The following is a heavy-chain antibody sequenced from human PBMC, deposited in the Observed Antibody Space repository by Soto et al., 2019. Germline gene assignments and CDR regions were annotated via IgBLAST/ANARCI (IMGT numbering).Heavy chain of an antibody. Sequence: SVKVSCKASGGTFSSYAISWVRQAPGQGLEWMGGIIPIFGTANYAQKFQGRVTITADESTSTAYMELSSLRSEDTAVYYCARYMVRGVILLSYYYGMDVWGQGTTVTVSS. CDR3: ARYMVRGVILLSYYYGMDV. J-gene: IGHJ6*02. D-gene: IGHD3-10*01. V-gene: IGHV1-69*13. CDR1: GGTFSSYA. CDR2: IIPIFGTA.